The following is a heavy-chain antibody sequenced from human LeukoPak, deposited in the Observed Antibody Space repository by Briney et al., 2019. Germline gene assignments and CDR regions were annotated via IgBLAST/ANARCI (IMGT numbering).Heavy chain of an antibody. V-gene: IGHV3-48*04. Sequence: VGCLRLSCAASGFTFSAYTMKWVRQAPGKGLEWVSHTRSSGSVTYFADSVKGRFTISRDNAKTTLYLQMNSLRAEDTAVYYCARVPASPQSDYWGQGTLVTVS. J-gene: IGHJ4*02. CDR2: TRSSGSVT. CDR3: ARVPASPQSDY. D-gene: IGHD2-2*01. CDR1: GFTFSAYT.